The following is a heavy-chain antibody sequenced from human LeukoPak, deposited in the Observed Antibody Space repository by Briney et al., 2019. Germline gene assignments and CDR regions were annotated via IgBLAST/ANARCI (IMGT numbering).Heavy chain of an antibody. V-gene: IGHV3-23*01. CDR2: ISGSGGST. D-gene: IGHD6-13*01. Sequence: GGSLRLSCAASGFTFSIYAMSWVRQAPGKGLEWVSAISGSGGSTYYADSVKGRFTISRDNSKNTLYLQMNSLRAEDTAVYYCAKVSVPASLRAAAGTLGYYFDYWGQGTLVTVSS. CDR3: AKVSVPASLRAAAGTLGYYFDY. J-gene: IGHJ4*02. CDR1: GFTFSIYA.